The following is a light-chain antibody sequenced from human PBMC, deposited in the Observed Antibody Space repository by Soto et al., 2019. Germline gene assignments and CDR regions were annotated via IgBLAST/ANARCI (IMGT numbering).Light chain of an antibody. CDR3: QQYYSYPWA. V-gene: IGKV1-8*01. J-gene: IGKJ1*01. CDR1: QGISSY. CDR2: AAS. Sequence: AIRMTQSAASLSASTGDRVTITWWASQGISSYLAWYQQKTGKAPKLLIYAASTLQSGVPSRFSGSGYGTDFNLTISCPQSEDFATYYCQQYYSYPWAFGQGTKVDI.